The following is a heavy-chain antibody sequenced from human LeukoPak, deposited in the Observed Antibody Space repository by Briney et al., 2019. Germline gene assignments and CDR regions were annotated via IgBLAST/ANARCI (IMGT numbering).Heavy chain of an antibody. CDR3: ASGPLDYDILTGYYPRGFYFDY. CDR2: ISAYNGNT. D-gene: IGHD3-9*01. J-gene: IGHJ4*02. Sequence: GASVKVSCKASGYTSTSYGISWVRQAPGQGLEWMGWISAYNGNTNYAQKLQGRVTMTTDTSTSTAYMELRSLRSDDTAVYYCASGPLDYDILTGYYPRGFYFDYWGQGTLVTVSS. CDR1: GYTSTSYG. V-gene: IGHV1-18*01.